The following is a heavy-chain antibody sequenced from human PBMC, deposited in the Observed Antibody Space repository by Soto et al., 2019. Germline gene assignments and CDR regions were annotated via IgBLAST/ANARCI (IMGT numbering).Heavy chain of an antibody. J-gene: IGHJ4*02. CDR2: IKSKVDGGTT. CDR1: GLTFRNSW. D-gene: IGHD3-22*01. V-gene: IGHV3-15*07. CDR3: TADHPFYYDGSCYDN. Sequence: PAWCPRLSCAASGLTFRNSWINWVSQSPWKGLEWVCRIKSKVDGGTTDYAAPVKGRFTISRDDSNNTVFLQMASLKTEDTAVYYSTADHPFYYDGSCYDNWGQGALLTVSS.